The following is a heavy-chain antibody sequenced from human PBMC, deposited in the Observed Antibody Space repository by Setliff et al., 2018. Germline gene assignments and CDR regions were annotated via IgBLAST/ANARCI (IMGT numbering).Heavy chain of an antibody. J-gene: IGHJ6*04. CDR2: TIPMFGTT. CDR3: ARDGSIEVGPGTNQELDV. Sequence: ASVKVSCKASGGTFSRYGISWVRQAPGQGLEWMGGTIPMFGTTNYARKFQGRVTITTDESTSTAYMELSSLRSEDTAVYYCARDGSIEVGPGTNQELDVWGTGTTVTVSS. D-gene: IGHD2-2*01. CDR1: GGTFSRYG. V-gene: IGHV1-69*05.